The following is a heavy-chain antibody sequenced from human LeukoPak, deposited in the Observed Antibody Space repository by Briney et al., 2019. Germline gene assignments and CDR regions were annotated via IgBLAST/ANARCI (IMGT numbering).Heavy chain of an antibody. CDR3: ARDRGTTSSSGWYFDP. D-gene: IGHD2-2*01. J-gene: IGHJ2*01. V-gene: IGHV3-33*01. CDR2: IWFDGTNK. Sequence: GGSLRLSCAASGFTFSSSGMHWVRQAPGKGLEWVTIIWFDGTNKYYADSVKGRFSISRDNSKNTLYLQMNSLRPEDTAVYYCARDRGTTSSSGWYFDPWGRGTLVTVPS. CDR1: GFTFSSSG.